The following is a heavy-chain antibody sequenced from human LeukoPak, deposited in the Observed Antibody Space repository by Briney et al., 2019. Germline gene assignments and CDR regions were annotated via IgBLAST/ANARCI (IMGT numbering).Heavy chain of an antibody. D-gene: IGHD6-19*01. CDR3: AKTGRPNNSGWYRWFDP. Sequence: PSETLSLTCTVSGDSISTYYWSWIRQPPGKGLEWIGCICNSGGTNYNPSLKSRVTISVDTSKNQFSLNLSSVTAADTAAYYCAKTGRPNNSGWYRWFDPWGQGTLVTVSS. CDR1: GDSISTYY. CDR2: ICNSGGT. V-gene: IGHV4-4*09. J-gene: IGHJ5*02.